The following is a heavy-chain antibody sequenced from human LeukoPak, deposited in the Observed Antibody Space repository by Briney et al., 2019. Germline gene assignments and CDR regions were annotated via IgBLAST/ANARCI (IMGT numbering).Heavy chain of an antibody. Sequence: GSLRLSCAASGFTFSSYAMSWIRQSAGKGLEWIGRVYTSGSTNYNPSLKSRVTMSVDTSKNQFSLKLSSVTAADTAVYYCARGQYQLLEYNWFDPWGQGTLVTVSS. CDR1: GFTFSSYA. D-gene: IGHD2-2*01. CDR3: ARGQYQLLEYNWFDP. J-gene: IGHJ5*02. V-gene: IGHV4-4*07. CDR2: VYTSGST.